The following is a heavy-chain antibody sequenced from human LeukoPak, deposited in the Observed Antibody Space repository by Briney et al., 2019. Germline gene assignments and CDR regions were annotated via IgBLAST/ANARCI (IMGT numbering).Heavy chain of an antibody. D-gene: IGHD3-10*01. CDR2: IYSGGST. CDR1: GFTVSSNY. CDR3: ARDLWFGEPSMGY. J-gene: IGHJ4*02. Sequence: PGGSLRLSCAASGFTVSSNYMSWVRQAPGKGLEWVSVIYSGGSTYYADSVKGRFTISRDNSKNTLYLQMNSLRAEDTAVYYCARDLWFGEPSMGYWGQGTLVTVSS. V-gene: IGHV3-53*01.